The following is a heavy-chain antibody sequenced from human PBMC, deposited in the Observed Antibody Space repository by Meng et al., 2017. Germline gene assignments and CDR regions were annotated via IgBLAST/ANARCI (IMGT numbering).Heavy chain of an antibody. CDR3: AKSLSRRYYYYDMDV. J-gene: IGHJ6*01. V-gene: IGHV3-9*03. D-gene: IGHD2/OR15-2a*01. CDR1: GFTFDDYA. Sequence: SLKISCAASGFTFDDYAMHWVRQAPGKGLEWVSGISWNSGSIGYADSVKGRFTISRDNTKNSLYLQMNSLRAADMALYYCAKSLSRRYYYYDMDVWGQGNTVT. CDR2: ISWNSGSI.